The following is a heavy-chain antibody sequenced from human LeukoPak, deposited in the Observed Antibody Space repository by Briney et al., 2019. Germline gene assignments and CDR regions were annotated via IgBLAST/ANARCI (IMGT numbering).Heavy chain of an antibody. CDR1: GFTFSSYS. V-gene: IGHV3-30*18. D-gene: IGHD3-9*01. J-gene: IGHJ4*02. Sequence: GGSLRLSCAASGFTFSSYSMHWVRQAPAKGLEWVAVISYDGSNKYYADSVKGRFTISRDNSKNTMYLQMNSLSAEDTAVYYCAKVSSAGGRYFDWFDYWGQGTLVTVSS. CDR2: ISYDGSNK. CDR3: AKVSSAGGRYFDWFDY.